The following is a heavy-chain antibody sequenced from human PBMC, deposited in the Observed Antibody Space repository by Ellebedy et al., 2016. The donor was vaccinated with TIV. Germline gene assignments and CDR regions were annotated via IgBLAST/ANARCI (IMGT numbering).Heavy chain of an antibody. V-gene: IGHV3-30*03. Sequence: GGSLRLXXATSGFVFNRYGMYWVRQAPGKGLEWVAVISYDGSHKFYVDSVKGRFTISRDNSNNTLYLQMNSPRPEDTAVYYCNADWGYWGQGALVIVSS. D-gene: IGHD3-16*01. CDR2: ISYDGSHK. CDR3: NADWGY. CDR1: GFVFNRYG. J-gene: IGHJ4*02.